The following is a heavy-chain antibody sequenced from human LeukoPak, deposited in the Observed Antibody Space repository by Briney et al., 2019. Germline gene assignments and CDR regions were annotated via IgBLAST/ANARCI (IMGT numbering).Heavy chain of an antibody. CDR1: GDSVSSNSAA. CDR3: ARVQAAAGLDYYYYYMDV. J-gene: IGHJ6*03. V-gene: IGHV6-1*01. D-gene: IGHD6-13*01. CDR2: TYYRSKWYN. Sequence: SQTLSLTCAISGDSVSSNSAAWNWIRQSPSRGLEWLGRTYYRSKWYNDYAVSVKSRITINPDTSKNQFSLQLNSVTPEDTAVYYCARVQAAAGLDYYYYYMDVWGKGTTVTISS.